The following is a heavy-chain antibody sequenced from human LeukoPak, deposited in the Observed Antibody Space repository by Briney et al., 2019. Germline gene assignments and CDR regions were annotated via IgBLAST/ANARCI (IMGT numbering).Heavy chain of an antibody. CDR3: ASRGVIVATINYFDY. Sequence: GGSLRLSCAASGFTVSSNYMSWVRQAPGKGLEWVSVIYSGGSTYYADSVKGRFTISRDNSKNTLYLQMNSLRAEDTAVYYCASRGVIVATINYFDYWGQGNPGHRLL. D-gene: IGHD5-12*01. J-gene: IGHJ4*02. V-gene: IGHV3-53*01. CDR1: GFTVSSNY. CDR2: IYSGGST.